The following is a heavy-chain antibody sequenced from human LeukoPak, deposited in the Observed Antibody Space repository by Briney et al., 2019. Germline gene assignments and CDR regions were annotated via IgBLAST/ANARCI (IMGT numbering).Heavy chain of an antibody. CDR1: GFTFSSYS. D-gene: IGHD6-13*01. CDR2: ISGSGGST. CDR3: AKDREKYSSSWYFDY. J-gene: IGHJ4*02. V-gene: IGHV3-23*01. Sequence: GGSLRLSCAASGFTFSSYSMSWVRQAPGKGLEWVSAISGSGGSTYYADSVKGRFTISRDNSKNTLYLQMNSLRAEDTAVYYCAKDREKYSSSWYFDYWGQGTLVTVSS.